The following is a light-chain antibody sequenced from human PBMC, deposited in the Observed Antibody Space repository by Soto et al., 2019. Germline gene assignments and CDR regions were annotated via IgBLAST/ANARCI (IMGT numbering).Light chain of an antibody. CDR3: QQSYSTPRT. J-gene: IGKJ5*01. CDR1: QSLNRW. Sequence: IVMSPSPSSLSASVGDRVTITCRASQSLNRWLAWYQQKPGKAPKLLIYAASSLQSGVPSRFSGSGSGTDFTLTISSLQPEDFATYYCQQSYSTPRTFGQGTRLEIK. V-gene: IGKV1-39*01. CDR2: AAS.